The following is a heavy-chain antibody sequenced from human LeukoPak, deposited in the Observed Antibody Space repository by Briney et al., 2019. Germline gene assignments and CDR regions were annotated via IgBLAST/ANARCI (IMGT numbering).Heavy chain of an antibody. CDR2: INHSGST. CDR1: GGSFSGYY. Sequence: SETLSLTCAVYGGSFSGYYWSWIRQPPGKGLEWIGEINHSGSTNYHPSLKSRVTISVDTSKNQFSLKLSSVTAADTAVYYCARVPRFWSGYPYYFDYWGQGTLVTVSS. CDR3: ARVPRFWSGYPYYFDY. D-gene: IGHD3-3*01. J-gene: IGHJ4*02. V-gene: IGHV4-34*01.